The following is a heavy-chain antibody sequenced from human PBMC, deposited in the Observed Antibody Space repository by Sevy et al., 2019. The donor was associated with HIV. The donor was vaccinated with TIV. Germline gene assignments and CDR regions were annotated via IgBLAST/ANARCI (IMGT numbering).Heavy chain of an antibody. CDR1: GGSFSGYY. CDR3: ARHCTGTSCSHAFDI. V-gene: IGHV4-34*01. D-gene: IGHD2-2*01. CDR2: INHSGST. Sequence: SETLSFTCAVYGGSFSGYYWSWIRQPPGKGLEWIGEINHSGSTNYNPSLKSRVTISGDTSKNQFSLKLSSVTAADTAVYYCARHCTGTSCSHAFDIWGQGTMVTVSS. J-gene: IGHJ3*02.